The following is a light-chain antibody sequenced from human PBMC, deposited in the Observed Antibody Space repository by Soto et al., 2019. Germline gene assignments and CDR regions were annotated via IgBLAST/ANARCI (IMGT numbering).Light chain of an antibody. V-gene: IGLV1-47*01. CDR2: RNN. Sequence: QSVLTQPPSASGIPGQRVTISCSGSSSKIGSNYVYWYQQLPGTAPKLLIYRNNQRPSGVPDRFSGSKSGTSASLAISGLRSEDEADYYCAAWDDSLSGYVFGTGTKVTVL. CDR1: SSKIGSNY. J-gene: IGLJ1*01. CDR3: AAWDDSLSGYV.